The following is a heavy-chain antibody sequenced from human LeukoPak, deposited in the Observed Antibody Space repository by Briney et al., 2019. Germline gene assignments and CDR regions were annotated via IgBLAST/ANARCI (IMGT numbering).Heavy chain of an antibody. CDR2: IWYDGSNK. CDR1: GFTFSSYG. Sequence: PGGSLRLSCAASGFTFSSYGMHCVRQAPGRGLEWVAVIWYDGSNKYYGDSVKGRFTISRDNSKNALYLQMNSLRAEDTAVYYCARDPNVGVVAANPDYWGQGTLVTVAS. CDR3: ARDPNVGVVAANPDY. D-gene: IGHD2-15*01. J-gene: IGHJ4*02. V-gene: IGHV3-33*01.